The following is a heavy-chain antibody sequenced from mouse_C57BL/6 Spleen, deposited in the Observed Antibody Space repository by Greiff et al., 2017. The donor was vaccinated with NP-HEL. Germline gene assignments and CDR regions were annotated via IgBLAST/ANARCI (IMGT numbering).Heavy chain of an antibody. J-gene: IGHJ4*01. Sequence: QVQLQQPGAELVRPGTSVKLSCKASGYTFTSYWMHWVKQRPGQGLEWIGVIDPSDSYTNYNQKFKGKATLTVDTSSSTAYMQLSSLTSEDSAVYYCARGGGYAMDYWGQGTSVTVSS. V-gene: IGHV1-59*01. CDR1: GYTFTSYW. CDR2: IDPSDSYT. CDR3: ARGGGYAMDY.